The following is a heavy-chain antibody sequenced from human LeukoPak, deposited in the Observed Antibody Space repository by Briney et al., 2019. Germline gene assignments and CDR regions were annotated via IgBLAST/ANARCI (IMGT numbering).Heavy chain of an antibody. J-gene: IGHJ6*02. Sequence: GGSLRLSCAASGFTFSSYSMNWVRQAPGKGLEWVSYISSSSSTIYYADSVKGRFTISRDNAKNSLYLQMISLRDEDTAVYYCARDLRNYYDSSGYSPHYYYYYGMDVWGQGTTVTVSS. CDR2: ISSSSSTI. CDR1: GFTFSSYS. V-gene: IGHV3-48*02. D-gene: IGHD3-22*01. CDR3: ARDLRNYYDSSGYSPHYYYYYGMDV.